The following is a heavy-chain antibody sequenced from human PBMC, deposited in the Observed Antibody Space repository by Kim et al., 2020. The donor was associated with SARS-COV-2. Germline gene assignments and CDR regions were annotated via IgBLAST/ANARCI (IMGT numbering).Heavy chain of an antibody. D-gene: IGHD5-18*01. CDR3: ARGGIQLWTTGDDWYFDL. V-gene: IGHV3-7*03. CDR1: GFTFSSYW. Sequence: GGSLRLSCAASGFTFSSYWMSWVRQAPGKGLEWVANIKQDGSEKYYVDSVKGRFTISRDNAKNSLYLQMNSLRAEDTAVYYCARGGIQLWTTGDDWYFDLWGRGTLVTVSS. J-gene: IGHJ2*01. CDR2: IKQDGSEK.